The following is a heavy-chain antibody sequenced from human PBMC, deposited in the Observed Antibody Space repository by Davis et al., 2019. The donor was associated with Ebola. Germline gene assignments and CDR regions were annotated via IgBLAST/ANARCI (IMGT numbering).Heavy chain of an antibody. J-gene: IGHJ5*02. CDR1: GGTFSNYA. D-gene: IGHD6-19*01. CDR2: ITPIFAIA. V-gene: IGHV1-69*10. CDR3: ARAQQWLSWWSWFDP. Sequence: SVKVSCKASGGTFSNYAISWVRQAPGQGLEWMGGITPIFAIANYAQKLQGRVTMTTDTSTSTAYMELRSLRSDDTAVYYCARAQQWLSWWSWFDPWGQGTLVTVSS.